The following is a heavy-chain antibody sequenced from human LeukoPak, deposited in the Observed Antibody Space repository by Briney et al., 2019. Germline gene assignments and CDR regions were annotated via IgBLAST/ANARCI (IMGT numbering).Heavy chain of an antibody. D-gene: IGHD2-15*01. Sequence: ASVKVSCKASGYTFTSYYMHWVRQAPGQGLEWMGIIDPSGGSTSYAQKFQGRVTMTRDTSTSTVYMELSSLRSEDTAVYYCARDLRYCSGGSCSYYFDYWGQGTLVNVSS. J-gene: IGHJ4*02. CDR1: GYTFTSYY. V-gene: IGHV1-46*01. CDR3: ARDLRYCSGGSCSYYFDY. CDR2: IDPSGGST.